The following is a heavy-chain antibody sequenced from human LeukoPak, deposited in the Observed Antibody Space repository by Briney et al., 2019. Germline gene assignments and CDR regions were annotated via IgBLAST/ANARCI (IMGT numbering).Heavy chain of an antibody. CDR1: GGTFSSYA. Sequence: SVKVSCKASGGTFSSYAISWVRQAPGQGLEWMGRIIPILGIANYAQKFQGRVTITADNSTSTAYMELSSLRSEDTAVYYCARVSSRIAARPDSYYYYYMDVWGKGTTVTVSS. CDR2: IIPILGIA. D-gene: IGHD6-6*01. J-gene: IGHJ6*03. V-gene: IGHV1-69*04. CDR3: ARVSSRIAARPDSYYYYYMDV.